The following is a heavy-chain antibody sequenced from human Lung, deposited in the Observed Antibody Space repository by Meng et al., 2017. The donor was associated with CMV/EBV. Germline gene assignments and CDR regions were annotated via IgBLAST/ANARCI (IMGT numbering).Heavy chain of an antibody. CDR1: GYSISNGYY. CDR3: ARDYRTGCSSTSCYNWFDP. CDR2: IYHSGST. D-gene: IGHD2-2*01. J-gene: IGHJ5*02. V-gene: IGHV4-38-2*02. Sequence: GSLRLXXTVSGYSISNGYYWGWIRQPPGKGLEWIGSIYHSGSTYYNPSLKSRVTISVDTSKNQFSLKLSSVTAADTAVYYCARDYRTGCSSTSCYNWFDPWGQGTXVTVSS.